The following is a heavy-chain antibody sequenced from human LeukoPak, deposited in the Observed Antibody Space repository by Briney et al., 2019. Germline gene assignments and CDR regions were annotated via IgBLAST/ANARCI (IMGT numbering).Heavy chain of an antibody. CDR2: IYPGDSDT. CDR3: ARVGPPDRYCSGGSCYSPPFDY. D-gene: IGHD2-15*01. V-gene: IGHV5-51*01. Sequence: GEPLKISCKGSGYSFTSYWIGWVRQMPGKGLEWMWIIYPGDSDTRYSPSFQCQVTISPHKSISTAYLQWSSLKGSDTAMYYCARVGPPDRYCSGGSCYSPPFDYWGQGTLVTVSS. J-gene: IGHJ4*02. CDR1: GYSFTSYW.